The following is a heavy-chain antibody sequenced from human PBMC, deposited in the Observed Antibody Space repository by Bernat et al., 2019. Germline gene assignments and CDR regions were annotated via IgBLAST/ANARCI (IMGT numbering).Heavy chain of an antibody. D-gene: IGHD3-10*01. J-gene: IGHJ3*02. V-gene: IGHV2-70*01. CDR3: ARAAYYYGLGSYRPPCDI. CDR1: GFSLSTSGMC. CDR2: IDWDDDK. Sequence: QVTLRESGPALVKPTQTLTLTCTFSGFSLSTSGMCVSWIRQPPGKALEWLALIDWDDDKYYSTSLKTRLTISKDTSKNQVVLTMTNMDPVDTATYYCARAAYYYGLGSYRPPCDIRGQGTMVTIS.